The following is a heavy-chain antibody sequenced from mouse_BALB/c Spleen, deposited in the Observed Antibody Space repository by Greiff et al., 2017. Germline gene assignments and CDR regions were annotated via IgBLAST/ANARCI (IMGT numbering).Heavy chain of an antibody. CDR3: AREDGNYAMDD. V-gene: IGHV5-12-2*01. CDR1: GFTFSSYT. D-gene: IGHD1-1*01. J-gene: IGHJ4*01. CDR2: ISNGGGST. Sequence: EVKLMESGGGLVQPGGSLKLSCAASGFTFSSYTMSWVRQTPEKRLEWVAYISNGGGSTYYPDTVKGRFTISRDNAKNTLYLQMSSLKSEDTAMYYCAREDGNYAMDDWGQGTSVTVAS.